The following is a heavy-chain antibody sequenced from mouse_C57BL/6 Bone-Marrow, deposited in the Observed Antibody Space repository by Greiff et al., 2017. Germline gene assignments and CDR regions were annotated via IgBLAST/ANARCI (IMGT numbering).Heavy chain of an antibody. J-gene: IGHJ3*01. CDR2: IDPETGGT. CDR1: GYTFTDYE. V-gene: IGHV1-15*01. CDR3: TREDYKSFAY. D-gene: IGHD2-12*01. Sequence: VQLQQSGAELVRPGASVTLSCKASGYTFTDYEMHWVKQTPVHGLEWIGAIDPETGGTAYNQKFKGKAILTADKSSSTAYMELRSLTSEDSAVYYCTREDYKSFAYWGQGTLVTVS.